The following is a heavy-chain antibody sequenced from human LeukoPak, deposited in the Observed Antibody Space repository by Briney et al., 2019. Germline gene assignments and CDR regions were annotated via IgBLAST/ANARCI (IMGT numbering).Heavy chain of an antibody. V-gene: IGHV1-18*01. CDR3: ARGGSITTIRGVIITDAFDI. J-gene: IGHJ3*02. D-gene: IGHD3-10*01. Sequence: ASVKVSCRASGYTLTTYGIIWVRQAPGQGLEWMGWISAYNGNTNYAQKLRGRVTMTTDTSTTTAYMELRSLRSDDTAVYYCARGGSITTIRGVIITDAFDIWGQGTMVTVSS. CDR2: ISAYNGNT. CDR1: GYTLTTYG.